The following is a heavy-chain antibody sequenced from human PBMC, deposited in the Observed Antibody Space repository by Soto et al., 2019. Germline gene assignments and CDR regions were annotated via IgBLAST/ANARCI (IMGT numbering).Heavy chain of an antibody. D-gene: IGHD6-6*01. CDR1: GYTFTRHE. J-gene: IGHJ4*02. CDR3: ARGDSTSSWNS. Sequence: QVRLEQSAPEMKKPGASVKVSCKASGYTFTRHEIHWVRQAPGQGPEWMGLIDPSGDYTTYARKFQGRVTMTSDTSTTTLYMELRSLRSEDTAMYYCARGDSTSSWNSWGQGTLVTVSS. V-gene: IGHV1-46*01. CDR2: IDPSGDYT.